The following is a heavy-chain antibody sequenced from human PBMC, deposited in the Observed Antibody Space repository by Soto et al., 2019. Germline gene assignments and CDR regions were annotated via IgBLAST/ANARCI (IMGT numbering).Heavy chain of an antibody. CDR1: GGTFSSYT. D-gene: IGHD4-4*01. J-gene: IGHJ4*02. CDR3: ARDRGSDYSFFDY. V-gene: IGHV1-69*04. CDR2: IIPILGIA. Sequence: GASVKVSCKASGGTFSSYTISWVRQAPGQGLEWMGRIIPILGIANYAQKFQGRVTITADKSTSTAYMELSSLRSEDTAVYYCARDRGSDYSFFDYWGQGTLVTVSS.